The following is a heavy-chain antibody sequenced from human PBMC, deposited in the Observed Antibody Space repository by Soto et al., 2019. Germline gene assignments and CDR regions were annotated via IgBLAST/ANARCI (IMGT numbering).Heavy chain of an antibody. CDR2: INPNSGGT. Sequence: ASVKVSCKASGYTFTGYYMHWVRQAPGQGLEWMGWINPNSGGTNYAQKFQGWVTMTRDTSISTAYMELSRLRSDDTAVYYCARGRGPSSPFFYYYYGMDVWGQGTTVTSP. CDR3: ARGRGPSSPFFYYYYGMDV. J-gene: IGHJ6*02. CDR1: GYTFTGYY. V-gene: IGHV1-2*04. D-gene: IGHD6-6*01.